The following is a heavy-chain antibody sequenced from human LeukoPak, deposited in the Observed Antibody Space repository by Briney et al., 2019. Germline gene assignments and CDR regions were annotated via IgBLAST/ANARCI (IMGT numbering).Heavy chain of an antibody. Sequence: PGGSLRLSCAASGFTFSSYAMSWVRQAPGKGLEWVSGISGYGGTTYHADSVEGRFTISRDNSKNTLYLQMNSLRAEDTAVYYCARQFRTPDYWGQGTLVTVSS. CDR1: GFTFSSYA. D-gene: IGHD3/OR15-3a*01. V-gene: IGHV3-23*01. J-gene: IGHJ4*02. CDR2: ISGYGGTT. CDR3: ARQFRTPDY.